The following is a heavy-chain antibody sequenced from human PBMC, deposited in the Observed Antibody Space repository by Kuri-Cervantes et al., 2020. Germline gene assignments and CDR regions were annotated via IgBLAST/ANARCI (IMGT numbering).Heavy chain of an antibody. CDR1: GFTFSSYS. D-gene: IGHD1-1*01. J-gene: IGHJ4*02. Sequence: GESLKISCAASGFTFSSYSMNWVRQAPGKGLEWVSSISSSSSYIYYADSVKGRFTISRDNAKNSLYLQMNSLRAEDTAVYYCARDLRYHFDYWGQGTLVTVSS. CDR2: ISSSSSYI. V-gene: IGHV3-21*01. CDR3: ARDLRYHFDY.